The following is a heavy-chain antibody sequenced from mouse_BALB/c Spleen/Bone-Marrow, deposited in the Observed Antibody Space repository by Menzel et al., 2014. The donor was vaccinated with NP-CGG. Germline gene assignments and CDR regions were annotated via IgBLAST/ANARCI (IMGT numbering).Heavy chain of an antibody. CDR3: TSHSPFAY. V-gene: IGHV1-18*01. CDR1: GYSLTDYI. CDR2: INTYNGGT. Sequence: VQLKQSGPELVKPGASMKISCKASGYSLTDYIMNWVKQSHGKNLEWIGLINTYNGGTKYNQKFKGKATLTIDKSSSTAYMELLSLTSEDSTVYYCTSHSPFAYWGQGTLVTVSA. J-gene: IGHJ3*01. D-gene: IGHD3-1*01.